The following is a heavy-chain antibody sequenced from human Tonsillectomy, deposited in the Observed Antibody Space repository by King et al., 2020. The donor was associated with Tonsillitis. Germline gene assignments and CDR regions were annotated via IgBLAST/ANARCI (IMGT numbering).Heavy chain of an antibody. J-gene: IGHJ3*02. CDR1: GFTFSSYG. CDR2: ISYDGSNK. V-gene: IGHV3-30*18. Sequence: QLVQSGGGVVQPGRSLRLSCAASGFTFSSYGMHWVRQAPGKGLEWVAVISYDGSNKYYADSVKGRFTISRDNSKNTLYLQMNSLRAEDTAVYYCAKAALRYCSGGSCNGAFDIWGQGTMVTVSS. D-gene: IGHD2-15*01. CDR3: AKAALRYCSGGSCNGAFDI.